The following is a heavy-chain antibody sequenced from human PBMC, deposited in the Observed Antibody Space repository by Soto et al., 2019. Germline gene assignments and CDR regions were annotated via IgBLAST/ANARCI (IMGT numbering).Heavy chain of an antibody. J-gene: IGHJ6*02. V-gene: IGHV3-23*01. CDR2: MSGDTATT. Sequence: GGSLRLSCAPSRLSFSEYSMTWVRQAPGKGLQWVLAMSGDTATTHYEDSVKGRFTISRDNSRDTLYLQMNSLRVEDTAIYYCARPLQQWLLQGSGVDVWGQGTTVTVSS. CDR1: RLSFSEYS. D-gene: IGHD6-19*01. CDR3: ARPLQQWLLQGSGVDV.